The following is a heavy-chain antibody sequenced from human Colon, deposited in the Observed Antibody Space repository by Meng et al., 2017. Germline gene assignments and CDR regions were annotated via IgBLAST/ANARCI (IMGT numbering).Heavy chain of an antibody. J-gene: IGHJ4*02. CDR3: TKDGSGWLDY. D-gene: IGHD6-19*01. CDR2: IKPDGGEE. Sequence: GGSLRLSCAASGFAFRRYWMGWVRQVPGKGLEWVANIKPDGGEEYYLDSVRGRFTISRDNAKNSLYLQMNSLRAEDTAVYYCTKDGSGWLDYWGQGTLVTVSS. CDR1: GFAFRRYW. V-gene: IGHV3-7*01.